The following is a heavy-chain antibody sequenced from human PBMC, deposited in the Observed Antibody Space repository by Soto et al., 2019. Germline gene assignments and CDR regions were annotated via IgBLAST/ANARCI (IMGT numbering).Heavy chain of an antibody. CDR2: IYYSGST. V-gene: IGHV4-59*01. D-gene: IGHD3-3*01. J-gene: IGHJ4*02. Sequence: SGTLSLTCTASGGSISSYYWSWIRQPPGKGLEWIGYIYYSGSTNYNPSLKSRVTISVDTSKNQFSLKLSSVTAADTAVYYCASGTTWSGFDYWGQGTLVTVSS. CDR1: GGSISSYY. CDR3: ASGTTWSGFDY.